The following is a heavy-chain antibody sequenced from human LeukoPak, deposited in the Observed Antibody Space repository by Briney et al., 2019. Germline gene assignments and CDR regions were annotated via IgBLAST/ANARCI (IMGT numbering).Heavy chain of an antibody. Sequence: GGSLRLSCAASGFTFSIYAMHWVRQAPGKGLEWVAVISYDGSNKYYADSVKGRFTISRDNSKNTLYLQMNSLRAEDTAVYYCAKRYSSTWYYFDYRGQGTLLTVSS. D-gene: IGHD6-13*01. CDR3: AKRYSSTWYYFDY. V-gene: IGHV3-30*18. CDR2: ISYDGSNK. CDR1: GFTFSIYA. J-gene: IGHJ4*02.